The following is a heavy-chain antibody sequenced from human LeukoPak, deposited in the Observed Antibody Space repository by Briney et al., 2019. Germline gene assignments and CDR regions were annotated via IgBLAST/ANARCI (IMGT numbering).Heavy chain of an antibody. CDR3: ARGRLYSSSWYGYFQH. V-gene: IGHV4-34*01. J-gene: IGHJ1*01. Sequence: SETLSLTCAVYGVSFSGYYWSWIRQPPGKGLEWIGEINHSGSTNYNPSLKSRVTISVDTSKNQFSLKLSSVTAADTAVYYCARGRLYSSSWYGYFQHWGQGTLVTVSS. D-gene: IGHD6-13*01. CDR2: INHSGST. CDR1: GVSFSGYY.